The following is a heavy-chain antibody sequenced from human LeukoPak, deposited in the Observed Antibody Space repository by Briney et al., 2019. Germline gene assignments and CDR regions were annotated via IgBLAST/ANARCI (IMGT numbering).Heavy chain of an antibody. CDR2: IYYSGST. D-gene: IGHD3-3*01. CDR3: ARGTIFGPVYYYYGMDV. V-gene: IGHV4-61*01. J-gene: IGHJ6*02. Sequence: SETLSLTCTVSGGSVSSGSYYWSWIRQPPGKGLEWIGYIYYSGSTNYNPSLKSRVTISVDTSKNQFSLKLSSVTAADTAVYYCARGTIFGPVYYYYGMDVWGQGTTVTVSS. CDR1: GGSVSSGSYY.